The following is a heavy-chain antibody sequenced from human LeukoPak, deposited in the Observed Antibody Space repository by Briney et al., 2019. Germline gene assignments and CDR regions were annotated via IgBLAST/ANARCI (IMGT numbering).Heavy chain of an antibody. Sequence: SETLSLTCTVSGGSVGSAGYYWSWIRQPPGKGLEWIGEINHSGSTNYNPSLKSRVTISVDTSKNQFSLKLSSVTAADTAVYYCARGNLRVEYIRKNYYYYGMDVWGQGTTVTVSS. J-gene: IGHJ6*02. D-gene: IGHD1-1*01. CDR1: GGSVGSAGYY. CDR2: INHSGST. V-gene: IGHV4-34*01. CDR3: ARGNLRVEYIRKNYYYYGMDV.